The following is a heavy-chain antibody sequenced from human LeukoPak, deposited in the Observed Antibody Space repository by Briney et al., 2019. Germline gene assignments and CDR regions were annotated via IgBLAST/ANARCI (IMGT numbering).Heavy chain of an antibody. D-gene: IGHD3-16*01. CDR1: GFTFSSYG. Sequence: GSLRLSCAASGFTFSSYGMSWVRQAPGKGLEWVAVISYDGSNKYYADSVKGRFTISRDNAKNTLYLQMNSLRAEDTAVYYCARRSAAKDAFDIWGQGTLVTVSS. CDR2: ISYDGSNK. V-gene: IGHV3-30*03. CDR3: ARRSAAKDAFDI. J-gene: IGHJ4*02.